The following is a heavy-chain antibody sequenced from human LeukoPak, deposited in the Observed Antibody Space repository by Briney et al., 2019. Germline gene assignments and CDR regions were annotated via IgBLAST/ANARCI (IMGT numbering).Heavy chain of an antibody. CDR2: ITNSGGGT. Sequence: GGSLRLSCAASGFTFSNYAMSWVRQAPGKGLEWVSGITNSGGGTFYADSVKGRFTISRDNSKNTLYLQMNNPRAEDTAIYYCAKKGAVTATGYFDYWGQGTLVTVSS. CDR3: AKKGAVTATGYFDY. CDR1: GFTFSNYA. V-gene: IGHV3-23*01. D-gene: IGHD2-21*02. J-gene: IGHJ4*02.